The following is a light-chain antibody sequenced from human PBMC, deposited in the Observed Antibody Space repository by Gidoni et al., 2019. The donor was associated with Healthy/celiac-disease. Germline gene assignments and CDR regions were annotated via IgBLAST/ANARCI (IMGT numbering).Light chain of an antibody. CDR1: QSVSSN. CDR2: GAS. Sequence: EIVMTQSPATLSVSPGERATLSCRASQSVSSNLAWYQQKPGQAPRLLIYGASTRATGLPARFSGSGSGTEFTLTISSLQSEDFAVYYCQQYNNWPLWTFSQGTKVEIK. V-gene: IGKV3-15*01. CDR3: QQYNNWPLWT. J-gene: IGKJ1*01.